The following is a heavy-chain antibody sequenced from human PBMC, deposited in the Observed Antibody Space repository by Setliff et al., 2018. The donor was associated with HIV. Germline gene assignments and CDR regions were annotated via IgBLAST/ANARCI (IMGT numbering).Heavy chain of an antibody. CDR1: GGSISTSY. CDR2: IYISGTT. V-gene: IGHV4-4*09. CDR3: AREHCSGGSCNGFDI. J-gene: IGHJ3*02. D-gene: IGHD2-15*01. Sequence: SETLSLTCTVPGGSISTSYWNWIRQPPGKGLEWIAYIYISGTTNYNPSLKSRVTISLDTSRNQFSLKLGSVTAADTAMYYCAREHCSGGSCNGFDIWGQGTMVTV.